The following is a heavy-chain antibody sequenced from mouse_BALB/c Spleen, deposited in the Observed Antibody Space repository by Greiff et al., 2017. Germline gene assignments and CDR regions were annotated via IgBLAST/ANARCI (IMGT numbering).Heavy chain of an antibody. J-gene: IGHJ4*01. CDR3: ARQIYYYGSSYAMDY. CDR1: GFAFSSYD. CDR2: ISSGGGST. Sequence: EVQRVESGGGLVKPGGSLKLSCAASGFAFSSYDMSWVRQTPEKRLEWVAYISSGGGSTYYPDTVKGRFTISRDNAKNTLYLQMSSLKSEDTAMYYCARQIYYYGSSYAMDYWGQGTSVTVSS. D-gene: IGHD1-1*01. V-gene: IGHV5-12-1*01.